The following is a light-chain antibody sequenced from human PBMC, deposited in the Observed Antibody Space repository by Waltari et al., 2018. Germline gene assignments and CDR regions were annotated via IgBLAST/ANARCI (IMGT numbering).Light chain of an antibody. J-gene: IGKJ1*01. CDR2: AAS. CDR3: QQYWSIPWT. V-gene: IGKV1-NL1*01. Sequence: DIQMTQSPSSLSASIGDRVTNACRASYAFTNSLAWYQQKPGKAPKLLLYAASRLEIGVPSRFSGSGSGTDYTLTISSLQPQDFATYYCQQYWSIPWTFGQGTKVEI. CDR1: YAFTNS.